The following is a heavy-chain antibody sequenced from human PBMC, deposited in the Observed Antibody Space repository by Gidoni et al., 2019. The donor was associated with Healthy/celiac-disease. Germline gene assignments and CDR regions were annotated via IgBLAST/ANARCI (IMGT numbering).Heavy chain of an antibody. CDR1: VFTFTSYG. V-gene: IGHV1-18*01. D-gene: IGHD6-19*01. J-gene: IGHJ4*02. CDR3: ARAVGYSSGCDY. CDR2: IRAYNGNT. Sequence: QVQLVQSAAAVKTPGALFKLTCKASVFTFTSYGISWVRQAPGKGLEWTGWIRAYNGNTSYAQKLQGRVNMTTDTSTSTAYMELRSLRSDDAAVYYCARAVGYSSGCDYWGQGTLVTVSS.